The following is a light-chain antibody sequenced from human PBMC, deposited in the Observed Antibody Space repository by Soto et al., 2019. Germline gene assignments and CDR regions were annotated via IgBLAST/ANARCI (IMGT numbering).Light chain of an antibody. CDR1: QSVSSN. J-gene: IGKJ1*01. CDR3: QQYNNWPWT. V-gene: IGKV3-15*01. Sequence: EIVMTQSPATLSVSPGERDTLSCRASQSVSSNLAWYQQKPGQAPRLLIYGASTRATGIPARFSGSRSGTEFTLTISSLQSEDFAVYYCQQYNNWPWTFGQGTKVEIK. CDR2: GAS.